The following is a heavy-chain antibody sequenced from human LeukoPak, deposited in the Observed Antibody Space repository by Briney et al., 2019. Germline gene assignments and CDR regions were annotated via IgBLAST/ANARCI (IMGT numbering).Heavy chain of an antibody. Sequence: KRGESLKISCKGSGYSFTSYWIGWVRQMPGKGLEWMGIIYPGDSDTRYSPSFQGQVTISADKSISTAYLQWSSLKASDTAMYYCARVYCSSTSCPEKWFDPWGQGTLVTVSS. CDR3: ARVYCSSTSCPEKWFDP. J-gene: IGHJ5*02. V-gene: IGHV5-51*01. D-gene: IGHD2-2*01. CDR2: IYPGDSDT. CDR1: GYSFTSYW.